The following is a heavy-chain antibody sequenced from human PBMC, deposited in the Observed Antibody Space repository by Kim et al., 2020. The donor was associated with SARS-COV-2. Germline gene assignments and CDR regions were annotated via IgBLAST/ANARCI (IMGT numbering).Heavy chain of an antibody. CDR2: IWYDGSNK. V-gene: IGHV3-33*01. D-gene: IGHD1-26*01. J-gene: IGHJ5*02. Sequence: GGSLRLSCAASGFTFSSYGMHWVRQAPGKGLEWVAVIWYDGSNKYYADSVKGRFTISRDNSKNTLYLQMNSLRAEDTAVYYCARDGLVGATSWFDPWGQGTLVTVSS. CDR1: GFTFSSYG. CDR3: ARDGLVGATSWFDP.